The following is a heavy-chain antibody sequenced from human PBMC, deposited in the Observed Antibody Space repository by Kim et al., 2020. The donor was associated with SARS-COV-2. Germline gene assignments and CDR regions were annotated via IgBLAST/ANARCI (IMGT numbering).Heavy chain of an antibody. CDR3: ARVARDKEDHNDY. D-gene: IGHD3-9*01. CDR1: GGSFSGYY. V-gene: IGHV4-34*01. Sequence: SETLSLTCAVYGGSFSGYYWSWIRQPPGKGLEWIGEINHSGSTNYNPSLKSRVTISVDTSKNQFSLKLSSVTAADTAVYYCARVARDKEDHNDYWGQGTLVTVSS. CDR2: INHSGST. J-gene: IGHJ4*02.